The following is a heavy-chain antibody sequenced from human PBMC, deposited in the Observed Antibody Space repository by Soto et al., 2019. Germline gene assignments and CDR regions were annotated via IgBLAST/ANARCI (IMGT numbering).Heavy chain of an antibody. D-gene: IGHD3-22*01. Sequence: QVQLVQSGAEVRKPGSSVTVSCKASGGTFSTYGITWVRQAPGQGLEWMGNIIPLIGTANYAQRFRGRVTITADESTTTCYMERTSLRSDDTAVYYWARVGITTVPASFSYGLDVWGQETTVTVSS. CDR1: GGTFSTYG. J-gene: IGHJ6*02. CDR3: ARVGITTVPASFSYGLDV. V-gene: IGHV1-69*18. CDR2: IIPLIGTA.